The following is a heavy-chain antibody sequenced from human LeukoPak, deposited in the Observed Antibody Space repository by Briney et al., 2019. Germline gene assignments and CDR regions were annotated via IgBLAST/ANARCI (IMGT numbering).Heavy chain of an antibody. CDR2: INPNSGGT. V-gene: IGHV1-2*02. CDR1: GDTFTNYT. J-gene: IGHJ5*02. CDR3: ARDRSSSRMVAGTRGFDWFDP. Sequence: ASVKVSCKASGDTFTNYTIHWVRQAPGQGLEWMGWINPNSGGTNYARKFQGRVTMTRDTSISTAYMELSRLRSDDTAVYYCARDRSSSRMVAGTRGFDWFDPWGQGTLVTVSS. D-gene: IGHD6-13*01.